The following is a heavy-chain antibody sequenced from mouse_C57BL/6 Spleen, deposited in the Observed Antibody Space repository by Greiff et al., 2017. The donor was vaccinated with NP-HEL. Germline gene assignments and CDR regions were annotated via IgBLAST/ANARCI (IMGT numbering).Heavy chain of an antibody. Sequence: EVKLMESGGGLVKPGGSLKLSCAASGFTFSSYAMSWVRQTPEKRLEGVATISDGGSYTYYPDNVKGRFTISRDNAKNNLYLQMSHLKSEDTPMYYCVSDGYDYDRAYWGQGTLVTVSA. CDR2: ISDGGSYT. J-gene: IGHJ3*01. D-gene: IGHD2-4*01. CDR3: VSDGYDYDRAY. V-gene: IGHV5-4*03. CDR1: GFTFSSYA.